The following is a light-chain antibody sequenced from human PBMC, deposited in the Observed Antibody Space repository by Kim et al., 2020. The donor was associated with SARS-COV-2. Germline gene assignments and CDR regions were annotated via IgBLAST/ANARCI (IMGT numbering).Light chain of an antibody. Sequence: PTATLTCTGNSNNVGFQGAVWLQQHQGHPPQLLSYRNNKRPSGISERFSASRSGNTASLTITGLQPEDEADYYCSAWDSSLTGWVFGGGTQLTVL. J-gene: IGLJ3*02. V-gene: IGLV10-54*04. CDR3: SAWDSSLTGWV. CDR1: SNNVGFQG. CDR2: RNN.